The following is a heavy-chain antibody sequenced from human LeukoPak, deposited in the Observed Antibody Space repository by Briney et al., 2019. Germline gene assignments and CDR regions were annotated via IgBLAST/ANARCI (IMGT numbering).Heavy chain of an antibody. V-gene: IGHV4-34*01. D-gene: IGHD3-22*01. CDR1: GGSFSGYY. J-gene: IGHJ1*01. CDR3: ARGLRRGRNYYDTSPRGFQH. Sequence: PSETLSLTCAVSGGSFSGYYWSWIRQPPGKGLEWIGEINHSGSTNYNPSLKSRVTISVDTSKNQFSLKLSSVTAADTAVYYCARGLRRGRNYYDTSPRGFQHWGQGTLVTVSS. CDR2: INHSGST.